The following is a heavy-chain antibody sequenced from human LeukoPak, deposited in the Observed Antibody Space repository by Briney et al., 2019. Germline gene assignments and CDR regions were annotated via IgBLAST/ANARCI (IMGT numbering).Heavy chain of an antibody. Sequence: GGSLRLSCAASGFTFSSYSMNWVRQAPGKGLEWVGRIKSKTDGGTTDYAAPVKGRFTISRDDSKNTLYLQMNSLKTEDTAVCYCTTVAYCGGDCYSLDYWGQGTLVTVSS. V-gene: IGHV3-15*01. CDR1: GFTFSSYS. D-gene: IGHD2-21*01. J-gene: IGHJ4*02. CDR2: IKSKTDGGTT. CDR3: TTVAYCGGDCYSLDY.